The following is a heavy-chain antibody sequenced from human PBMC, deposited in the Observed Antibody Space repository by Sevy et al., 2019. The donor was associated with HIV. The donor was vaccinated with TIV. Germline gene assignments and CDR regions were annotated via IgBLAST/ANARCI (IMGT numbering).Heavy chain of an antibody. CDR3: ARVADSSRSF. Sequence: GGSLRLSCAASGFTFSSYSMNWVRQAPGKGLEWVSYISSSSSTIYYADSVKGRFTISRDNAKNLLYLQMNSLRAEDTAVYYCARVADSSRSFWGQGTLVTVSS. CDR2: ISSSSSTI. CDR1: GFTFSSYS. D-gene: IGHD6-13*01. J-gene: IGHJ4*02. V-gene: IGHV3-48*01.